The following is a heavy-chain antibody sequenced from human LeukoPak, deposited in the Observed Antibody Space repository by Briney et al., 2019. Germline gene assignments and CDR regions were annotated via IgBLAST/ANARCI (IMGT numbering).Heavy chain of an antibody. CDR2: TYYSGST. D-gene: IGHD4-17*01. Sequence: SETLSLTCTVSGGPVSSGNYYWSWIRQPPGEGLEWIGYTYYSGSTNYNPSLKSRVTISVDTSKNQFSLRLSSVTAADTAVYFCAGLATVNNFDCWGQGTLVTVSS. CDR3: AGLATVNNFDC. J-gene: IGHJ4*02. CDR1: GGPVSSGNYY. V-gene: IGHV4-61*01.